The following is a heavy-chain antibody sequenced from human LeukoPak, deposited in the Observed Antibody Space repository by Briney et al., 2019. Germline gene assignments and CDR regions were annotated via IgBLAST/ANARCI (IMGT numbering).Heavy chain of an antibody. V-gene: IGHV2-5*02. J-gene: IGHJ4*02. CDR3: AHLMVRGVTPIYYFDY. CDR2: IYWDDDK. Sequence: SGPTLVKPTQTLTLTCTFSGFSLSTSGVGVGWIRQPPGKALEWLALIYWDDDKRYSPSLKSRLTITKDTSKNQVVLTMTNMDPVDTATYYCAHLMVRGVTPIYYFDYWGQGTLVTVSS. CDR1: GFSLSTSGVG. D-gene: IGHD3-10*01.